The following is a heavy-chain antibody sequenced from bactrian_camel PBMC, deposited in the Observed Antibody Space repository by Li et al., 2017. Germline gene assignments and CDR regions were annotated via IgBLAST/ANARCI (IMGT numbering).Heavy chain of an antibody. D-gene: IGHD4*01. J-gene: IGHJ4*01. Sequence: HVQLVESEGGSVQTGGSLRLSCAPSGLSVSDSSMAWFRQSPGKEPEAVAAIRRDDLTAYTDSVKGRFTISKDNAENSLFLQMSNLKPEDTAMYYCAASHSFILTPRFYRLESSDYPYRGQGTQVTVS. CDR1: GLSVSDSS. V-gene: IGHV3S55*01. CDR3: AASHSFILTPRFYRLESSDYPY. CDR2: IRRDDLT.